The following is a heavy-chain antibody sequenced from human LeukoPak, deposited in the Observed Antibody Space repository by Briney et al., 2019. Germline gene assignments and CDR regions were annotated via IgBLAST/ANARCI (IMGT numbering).Heavy chain of an antibody. CDR3: ASGPNGGYSRV. D-gene: IGHD2-21*01. Sequence: SVKVSCKASGGTFSSYAISWVRQAPGQGLEWMGRIIPVFGTANYAQKFQGRVTITTDESTSTAYMELSSLRSEDTAVYYCASGPNGGYSRVWGKGTTVTVSS. V-gene: IGHV1-69*05. CDR2: IIPVFGTA. CDR1: GGTFSSYA. J-gene: IGHJ6*04.